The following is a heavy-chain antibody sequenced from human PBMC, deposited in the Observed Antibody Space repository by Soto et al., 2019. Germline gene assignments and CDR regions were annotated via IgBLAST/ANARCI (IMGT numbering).Heavy chain of an antibody. CDR2: ISAYNGNT. CDR1: GYTFTSYG. CDR3: ARKPDYYDSSGSQAYNWFDT. J-gene: IGHJ5*02. D-gene: IGHD3-22*01. V-gene: IGHV1-18*04. Sequence: GASVKVSCKASGYTFTSYGISWVRQAPGQGLEWMGWISAYNGNTNYAQKLQGRVTMTTDTSTSTAYMELRSLRSDDTAVYYCARKPDYYDSSGSQAYNWFDTWGQGTLVTVSS.